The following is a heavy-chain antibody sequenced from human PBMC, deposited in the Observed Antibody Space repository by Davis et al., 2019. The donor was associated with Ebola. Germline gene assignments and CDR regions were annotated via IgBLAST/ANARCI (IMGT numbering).Heavy chain of an antibody. CDR2: INWNGGST. Sequence: GGSLRLSCAASGLTFDDYGMSWVRQAPGKGLEWVSGINWNGGSTGYADSVKGRFTISRDNSKKTLYLQMNSLRAEDTAVYYCAKSGLSFGVVKYHYGMDVWGKGTTVTVSS. CDR1: GLTFDDYG. D-gene: IGHD3-3*01. V-gene: IGHV3-20*04. CDR3: AKSGLSFGVVKYHYGMDV. J-gene: IGHJ6*04.